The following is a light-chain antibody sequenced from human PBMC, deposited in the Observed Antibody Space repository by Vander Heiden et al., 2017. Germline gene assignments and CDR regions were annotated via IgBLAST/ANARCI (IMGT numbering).Light chain of an antibody. J-gene: IGKJ1*01. CDR3: QQYTSYSGT. V-gene: IGKV1-5*03. CDR1: QITDNF. CDR2: KAS. Sequence: DIRMTQSPPTLSASVGDRVTITCRARQITDNFLAWYQQKPGKAPKLLIYKASTLESGVPSRFSGSGSGTEFTLTISSLQPDDFATYYCQQYTSYSGTFGQGTKVEIK.